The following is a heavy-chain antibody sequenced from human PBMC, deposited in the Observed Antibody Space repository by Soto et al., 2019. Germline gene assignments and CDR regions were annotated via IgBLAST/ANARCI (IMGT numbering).Heavy chain of an antibody. D-gene: IGHD3-10*01. V-gene: IGHV4-59*08. CDR2: VHDSWGS. CDR3: ARQGFGALHGLVDV. CDR1: GGSISNYY. J-gene: IGHJ6*01. Sequence: QVPLQESGPGLVKPSETLSLSCTVSGGSISNYYWSWFRQTPGKGLEWIGYVHDSWGSNYNPSLKSRVAISLATSKSQFSLKLASVTATDTAVYYCARQGFGALHGLVDVW.